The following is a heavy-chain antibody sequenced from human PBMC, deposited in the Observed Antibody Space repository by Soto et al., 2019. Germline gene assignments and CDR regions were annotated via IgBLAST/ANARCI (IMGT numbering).Heavy chain of an antibody. V-gene: IGHV3-7*05. J-gene: IGHJ6*02. CDR3: ARDFYSDILTGYRDYYGMDV. Sequence: PGGSLRLSCAASGFTFSSYWMSWFRQAPGKGLEWVANIKQDGSEKYYVDSVKGRFTISRDNAKNSLYLQMNSLRAEDTAVYYCARDFYSDILTGYRDYYGMDVWGQGTTVTVSS. D-gene: IGHD3-9*01. CDR2: IKQDGSEK. CDR1: GFTFSSYW.